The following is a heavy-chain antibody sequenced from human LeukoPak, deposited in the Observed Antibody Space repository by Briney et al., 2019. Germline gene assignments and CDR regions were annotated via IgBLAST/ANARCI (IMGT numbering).Heavy chain of an antibody. CDR2: TDPNSGGT. J-gene: IGHJ3*02. Sequence: ASVKVSCKASGYTFTGYYMHWVRQAPGQGLEWMAWTDPNSGGTNYAQKFQGRVTMTRDTSIGTAYMELRRLRSDDTAMYYCARDVGSGGAFAFDIWGQGTMVTVSS. D-gene: IGHD2-15*01. CDR3: ARDVGSGGAFAFDI. CDR1: GYTFTGYY. V-gene: IGHV1-2*02.